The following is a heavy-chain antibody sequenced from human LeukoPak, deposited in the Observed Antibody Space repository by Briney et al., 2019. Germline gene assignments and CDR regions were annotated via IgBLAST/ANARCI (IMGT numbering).Heavy chain of an antibody. D-gene: IGHD3-16*01. CDR2: ISGTGSTM. V-gene: IGHV3-48*03. J-gene: IGHJ4*02. Sequence: PGGSLRLSCAASGFTFSSYGMNWVRQAPGKGLEWVSYISGTGSTMYYADSVKGRFTISRDNAKNSLYLQMNSLRVEDTAVYYCARDGGYWGQGTLVTDSS. CDR3: ARDGGY. CDR1: GFTFSSYG.